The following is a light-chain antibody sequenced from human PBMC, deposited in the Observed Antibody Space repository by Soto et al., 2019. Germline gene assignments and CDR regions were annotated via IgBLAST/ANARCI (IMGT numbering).Light chain of an antibody. CDR3: QQYGSSPWT. CDR1: QDIRNY. V-gene: IGKV1-9*01. J-gene: IGKJ1*01. CDR2: AAS. Sequence: DIQLTQSPSFLSTSVGDRVTITCRASQDIRNYLAWYQQKPGKAPKVLIHAASTLLSGVPSRFSGSGSGTEFSLTISRLEPEDFAVYYCQQYGSSPWTFGQGTKVDIK.